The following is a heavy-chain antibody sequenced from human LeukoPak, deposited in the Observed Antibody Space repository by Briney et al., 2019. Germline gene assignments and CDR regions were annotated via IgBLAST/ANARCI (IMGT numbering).Heavy chain of an antibody. CDR1: GGSISSSSYY. Sequence: SETLSLTCTVSGGSISSSSYYWGWIRQPPGKGLEWIGSIYYSGSTYYNPSLKSRVTISVDTSKNQFSLKLSSVTAADTAVYYCARSPSSWRRRFDYWGQGTLVTVSS. J-gene: IGHJ4*02. CDR2: IYYSGST. D-gene: IGHD6-13*01. V-gene: IGHV4-39*07. CDR3: ARSPSSWRRRFDY.